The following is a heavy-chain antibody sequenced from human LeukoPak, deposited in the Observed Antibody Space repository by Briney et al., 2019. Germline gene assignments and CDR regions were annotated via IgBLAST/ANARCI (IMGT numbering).Heavy chain of an antibody. V-gene: IGHV3-15*01. CDR1: GFNFHYAW. Sequence: PGRCLRLSCVVSGFNFHYAWMTWVRQAPGKGPEWVGRIKSKTDGGTTDYAAAVKGRFSISRDDSRSTVYLQMTSLKTEDTAVYFCTTLVGAPTYWGQGTLVTVSS. D-gene: IGHD1-26*01. CDR3: TTLVGAPTY. J-gene: IGHJ4*02. CDR2: IKSKTDGGTT.